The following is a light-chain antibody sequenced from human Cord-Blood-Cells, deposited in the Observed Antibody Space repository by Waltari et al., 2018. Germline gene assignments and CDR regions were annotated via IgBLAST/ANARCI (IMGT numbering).Light chain of an antibody. V-gene: IGLV2-14*03. CDR2: DVS. CDR1: SSDVGGYNY. CDR3: SSYTSSSTWV. J-gene: IGLJ3*02. Sequence: QSALTQPASVSGSPGQSITISCTGTSSDVGGYNYVSWYQHHPGKAPKLMIYDVSNRPSGVSNRFSASKSGNTASLTISGLQAEDEADYYCSSYTSSSTWVFGGGTKLTVL.